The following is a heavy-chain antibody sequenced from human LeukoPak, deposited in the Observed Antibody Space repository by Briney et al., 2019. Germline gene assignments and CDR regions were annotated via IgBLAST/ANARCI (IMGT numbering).Heavy chain of an antibody. CDR1: GGSISSSSYY. J-gene: IGHJ4*02. V-gene: IGHV4-39*07. Sequence: SETLSLTCTVSGGSISSSSYYWGWIRQPPGKGLEWIGSTYYSGSTYYNPSLKSRVTISVDTSKNQFSLKLSSVTAADTAVYYCASGNYYDSSGYYYTIDYWGQGTLVTVSS. D-gene: IGHD3-22*01. CDR3: ASGNYYDSSGYYYTIDY. CDR2: TYYSGST.